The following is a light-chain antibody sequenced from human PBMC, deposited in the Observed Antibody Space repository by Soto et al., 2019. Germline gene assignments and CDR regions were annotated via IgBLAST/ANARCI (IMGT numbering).Light chain of an antibody. Sequence: EIVLTQSPGTLSLSPGERATLSCRASQNVGSNYLAWYQQKPGQAPGLLIYGASNRATGIPDRFSGSGSGTDFTLTISRLEPEDFAVYYCQQYSSSPPEYTFRQGNKVEIK. V-gene: IGKV3-20*01. CDR1: QNVGSNY. CDR2: GAS. CDR3: QQYSSSPPEYT. J-gene: IGKJ2*01.